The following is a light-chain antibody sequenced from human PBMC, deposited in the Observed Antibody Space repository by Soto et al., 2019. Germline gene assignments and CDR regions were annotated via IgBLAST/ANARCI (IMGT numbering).Light chain of an antibody. CDR1: QSVSSSY. CDR2: AAS. CDR3: EHYGTSST. Sequence: EIVLTQSPGTLSLSPGDRATLSCRASQSVSSSYLAWYQQRRGQAPRLLIYAASSRATGIPDRFSGSGSGTDFTLTISRLEPEDFAVYYCEHYGTSSTFGGGTKVEIK. J-gene: IGKJ4*01. V-gene: IGKV3-20*01.